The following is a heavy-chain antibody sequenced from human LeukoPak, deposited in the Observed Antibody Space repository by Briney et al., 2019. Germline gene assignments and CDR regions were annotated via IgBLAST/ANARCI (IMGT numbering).Heavy chain of an antibody. CDR3: AGRIAARGYNYYGMDV. V-gene: IGHV1-8*01. CDR1: GYTFTSYD. J-gene: IGHJ6*02. Sequence: ASVKVSCKASGYTFTSYDINWVRQATGQGLEWMGWMNPNSGNTGYAQKFQGRVTMTRNTSISTAYMELSSLGSEDTAVYYCAGRIAARGYNYYGMDVWGQGTTVTVSS. D-gene: IGHD6-6*01. CDR2: MNPNSGNT.